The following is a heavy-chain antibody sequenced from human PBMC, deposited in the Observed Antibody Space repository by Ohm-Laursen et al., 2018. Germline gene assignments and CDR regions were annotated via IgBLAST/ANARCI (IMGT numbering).Heavy chain of an antibody. CDR3: ARGFSGWWGRIDY. D-gene: IGHD6-19*01. CDR2: IYTSGST. V-gene: IGHV4-4*07. Sequence: GTLSLTWPVSGDSISSYYWSWIRQPAGKGLEWIGRIYTSGSTNYNPSLKSRVTMSVDTSKNQFSLKLSSVTAADTAVYYCARGFSGWWGRIDYWGQGILVTVSS. J-gene: IGHJ4*02. CDR1: GDSISSYY.